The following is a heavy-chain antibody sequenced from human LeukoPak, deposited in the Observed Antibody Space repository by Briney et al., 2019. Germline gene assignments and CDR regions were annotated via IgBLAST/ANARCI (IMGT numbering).Heavy chain of an antibody. CDR1: GASISSYY. V-gene: IGHV4-4*07. CDR3: ARDRYSYGYPLDY. D-gene: IGHD5-18*01. CDR2: IYTSGST. J-gene: IGHJ4*02. Sequence: SETLSLTCSVSGASISSYYWSWIRQPAGKGLEWIGRIYTSGSTYYNPSLKSRVTMSVDTSKNQFSLKLTSVTAADTAVYYCARDRYSYGYPLDYWGQGTLVTVSS.